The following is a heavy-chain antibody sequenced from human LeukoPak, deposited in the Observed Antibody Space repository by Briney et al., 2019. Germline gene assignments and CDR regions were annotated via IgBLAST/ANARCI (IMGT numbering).Heavy chain of an antibody. J-gene: IGHJ6*03. CDR1: GFTFSSYG. Sequence: GGTLRLSCAASGFTFSSYGMSWVRQAPGKGLEWVSLISGSGGRAYYADSVKGRFTISRDNSKNTLYLQMNSLRADDTAVYYCARAIRGSKIASRYYFYYMDVWGKGTTVTVSS. CDR3: ARAIRGSKIASRYYFYYMDV. V-gene: IGHV3-23*01. CDR2: ISGSGGRA. D-gene: IGHD3-10*01.